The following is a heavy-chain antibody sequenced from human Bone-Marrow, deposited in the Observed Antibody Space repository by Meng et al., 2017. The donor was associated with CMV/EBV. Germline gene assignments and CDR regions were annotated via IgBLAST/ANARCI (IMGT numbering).Heavy chain of an antibody. V-gene: IGHV4-39*07. J-gene: IGHJ4*02. CDR3: ARGWRWEPPRD. Sequence: SETLSLTCTVSGGSISSSSYYWGWIRQPPGKGLEWIGSIYHSGSTYYNPSLKSRVTISVDTSKNQFSLKLNSVTAADTAVYYCARGWRWEPPRDCGQGTLVTVSS. D-gene: IGHD1-26*01. CDR1: GGSISSSSYY. CDR2: IYHSGST.